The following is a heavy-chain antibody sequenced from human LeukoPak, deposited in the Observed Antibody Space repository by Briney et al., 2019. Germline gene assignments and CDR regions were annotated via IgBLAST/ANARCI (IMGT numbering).Heavy chain of an antibody. CDR2: VDHTGST. V-gene: IGHV4-59*01. CDR1: GASITMYY. D-gene: IGHD1-1*01. CDR3: ARGRVSSSTWYSTYYYYFYMDV. Sequence: PSETLSLTCTVSGASITMYYWTWIRQPPGKGLEWIGYVDHTGSTNFNPSLNGRVSISRDTTNNLLSLRLRSVTAADTAVYFCARGRVSSSTWYSTYYYYFYMDVWGKGTTVTVSS. J-gene: IGHJ6*03.